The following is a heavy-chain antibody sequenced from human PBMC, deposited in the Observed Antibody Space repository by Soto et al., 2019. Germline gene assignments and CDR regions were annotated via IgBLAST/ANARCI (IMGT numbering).Heavy chain of an antibody. Sequence: QVQLVESGGGVVQPGRSLRLSCAASGFTFSSYGMHWVRQAPGKGLEWVAVISYDGSNKYYADSVKGRFTISRDNSKNTLYLQMNSLRAEDTAVYYCAKATPSDAFDIWGQGTMVTVSS. CDR2: ISYDGSNK. V-gene: IGHV3-30*18. CDR3: AKATPSDAFDI. J-gene: IGHJ3*02. CDR1: GFTFSSYG.